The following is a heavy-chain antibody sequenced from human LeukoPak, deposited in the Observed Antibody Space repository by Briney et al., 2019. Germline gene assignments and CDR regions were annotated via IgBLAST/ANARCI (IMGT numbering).Heavy chain of an antibody. CDR1: GGSISSYF. J-gene: IGHJ4*02. CDR2: IYYSGST. Sequence: ASETLSLTCTVSGGSISSYFWSWIRQPPGKGLEWIGYIYYSGSTTYNPSLESRVTISIDTSKNQFSLNLSSVTAADTAVYYCARERQLHYFDYWGQGTLVTVSS. CDR3: ARERQLHYFDY. V-gene: IGHV4-59*13. D-gene: IGHD6-6*01.